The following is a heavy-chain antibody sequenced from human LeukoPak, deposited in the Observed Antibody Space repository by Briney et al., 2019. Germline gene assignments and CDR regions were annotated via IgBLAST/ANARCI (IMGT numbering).Heavy chain of an antibody. J-gene: IGHJ4*02. CDR1: GYTFNGYY. Sequence: ASVKVSCKASGYTFNGYYMHWVRQAPGQGLEWMGWINPNSGGTDYAQKFQGRVILTRDTSISTAYMELSGLRSDDTAMYYCGRAILGGGSGDFDYWGQGTLVTVS. D-gene: IGHD3-10*01. CDR3: GRAILGGGSGDFDY. V-gene: IGHV1-2*02. CDR2: INPNSGGT.